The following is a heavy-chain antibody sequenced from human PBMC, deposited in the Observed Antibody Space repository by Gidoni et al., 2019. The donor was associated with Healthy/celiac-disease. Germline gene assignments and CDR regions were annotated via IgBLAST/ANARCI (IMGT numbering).Heavy chain of an antibody. J-gene: IGHJ3*02. CDR3: ARAVVTPGAFDI. Sequence: QVQLQESGPGLVKPSQTLSLTCTVSGGSISSGSYYWSWIRQPAGKGLEWIGRIYTSGSTNYNPSLKSRVTISVDTSKNQFSLKLSSVTAADTAVYYCARAVVTPGAFDIWGQGTMVTVSS. CDR2: IYTSGST. V-gene: IGHV4-61*02. CDR1: GGSISSGSYY. D-gene: IGHD2-21*02.